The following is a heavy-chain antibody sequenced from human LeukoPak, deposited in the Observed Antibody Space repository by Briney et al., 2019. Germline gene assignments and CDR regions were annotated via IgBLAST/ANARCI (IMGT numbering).Heavy chain of an antibody. D-gene: IGHD2-15*01. J-gene: IGHJ4*02. Sequence: GGSLRLSCAASGFTFSHYWMTWVRQAPGKGLEWVANMKEDGSQETYVDSVKGRFTISRDNAKNSLYLQMNNVRAEDTAVYYCARYSYKHDCWGQGTLVTVSS. V-gene: IGHV3-7*01. CDR1: GFTFSHYW. CDR3: ARYSYKHDC. CDR2: MKEDGSQE.